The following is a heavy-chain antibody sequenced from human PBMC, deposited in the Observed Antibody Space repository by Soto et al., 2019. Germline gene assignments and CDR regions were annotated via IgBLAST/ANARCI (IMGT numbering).Heavy chain of an antibody. CDR3: ATPHFDWLDYYGMDV. V-gene: IGHV1-69*13. CDR2: IIPIFGTA. Sequence: SVEVSCKASGGTFSSYAISWVRQAPGQGLEWMGGIIPIFGTANYAQKFQGRVTITADESTSTAYMELSSLRSEDTAVYYCATPHFDWLDYYGMDVWGQGTTVTVSS. J-gene: IGHJ6*02. CDR1: GGTFSSYA. D-gene: IGHD3-9*01.